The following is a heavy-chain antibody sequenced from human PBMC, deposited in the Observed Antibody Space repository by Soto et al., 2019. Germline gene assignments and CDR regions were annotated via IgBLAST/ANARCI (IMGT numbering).Heavy chain of an antibody. D-gene: IGHD3-22*01. Sequence: PGVSLRLSCAASGFTFSSYSMNWVRQAPGKGLEWVSSISSSSSYIYYADSVKGRFTISRDNSKNPLYLQMNSLRAEDTAVYYCAKDRLRTANPASSGYGYWGQGTLVTVSS. CDR2: ISSSSSYI. CDR1: GFTFSSYS. J-gene: IGHJ4*02. CDR3: AKDRLRTANPASSGYGY. V-gene: IGHV3-21*04.